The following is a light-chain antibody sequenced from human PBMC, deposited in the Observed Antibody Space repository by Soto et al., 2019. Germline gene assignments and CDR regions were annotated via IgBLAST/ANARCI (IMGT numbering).Light chain of an antibody. CDR3: QQTYSVLPYA. Sequence: DIQMTQSPSSLSASIGDRVTITCRASQNIRTYLNWYQQKPGKAPDLLVFAASNLQTGVRSRFRGGGSGTDFTVSISRLEPEDVANYHCQQTYSVLPYAFGQGTKLEIK. CDR1: QNIRTY. V-gene: IGKV1-39*01. J-gene: IGKJ2*01. CDR2: AAS.